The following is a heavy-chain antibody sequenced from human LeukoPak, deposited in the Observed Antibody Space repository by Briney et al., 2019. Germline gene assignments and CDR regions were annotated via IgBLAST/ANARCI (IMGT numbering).Heavy chain of an antibody. CDR1: GGSFSGYY. Sequence: QPSETLSLTCAVYGGSFSGYYWSWIRQPPGKGLEWIGEINHSGSTNYNPSLKSRVTISVDTSKSQFSLKLSSVTTADTAVYYCARYRPSESRSGQVTSLDYWGQGTLVTVSS. D-gene: IGHD3-3*01. J-gene: IGHJ4*02. CDR2: INHSGST. V-gene: IGHV4-34*01. CDR3: ARYRPSESRSGQVTSLDY.